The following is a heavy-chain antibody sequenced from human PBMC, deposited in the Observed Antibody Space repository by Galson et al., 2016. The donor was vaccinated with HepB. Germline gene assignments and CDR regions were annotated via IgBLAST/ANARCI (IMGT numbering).Heavy chain of an antibody. J-gene: IGHJ2*01. CDR2: ISSSSTYI. CDR1: GFTFSSYS. D-gene: IGHD4-17*01. Sequence: SLRLSCAASGFTFSSYSMNWVRQAPGKGLEWVSSISSSSTYIYYADSLKGRFTISRDTAKNSLYLRMSGLRAEDTAVYYCARAYGDYGTGWYFDLWGRGTLVTVSS. V-gene: IGHV3-21*01. CDR3: ARAYGDYGTGWYFDL.